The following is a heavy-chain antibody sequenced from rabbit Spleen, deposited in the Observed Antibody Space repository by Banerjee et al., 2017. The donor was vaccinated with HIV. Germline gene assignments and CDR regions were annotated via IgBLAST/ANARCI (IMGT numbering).Heavy chain of an antibody. J-gene: IGHJ3*01. CDR3: VRDSGDWCFDV. D-gene: IGHD1-1*01. Sequence: QSLEESGGGLVQPGGSLKLSCTASGFSFSNRAVMCWVRQAPGKGLEWIACINAITGKAVYANWAKGRSTFSKTSSTTVTLQMTTLTAADTATYFCVRDSGDWCFDVWGQGTLVTVS. CDR1: GFSFSNRAV. V-gene: IGHV1S40*01. CDR2: INAITGKA.